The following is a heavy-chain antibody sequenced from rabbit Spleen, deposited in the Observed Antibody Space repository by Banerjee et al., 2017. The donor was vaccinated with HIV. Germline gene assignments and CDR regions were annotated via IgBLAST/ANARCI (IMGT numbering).Heavy chain of an antibody. CDR2: IHAGSSNNI. J-gene: IGHJ4*01. CDR1: GFSFIAGYY. Sequence: QEQLEESGGDLVKPGASLTLTCTASGFSFIAGYYMCWVRQAPGKGLEWIACIHAGSSNNIYYATWAKGRFTISKTSSTTVTLQMTSLTAADTATYFCARFYAGYGDFGYAAMWGPGTLVTVS. D-gene: IGHD7-1*01. CDR3: ARFYAGYGDFGYAAM. V-gene: IGHV1S45*01.